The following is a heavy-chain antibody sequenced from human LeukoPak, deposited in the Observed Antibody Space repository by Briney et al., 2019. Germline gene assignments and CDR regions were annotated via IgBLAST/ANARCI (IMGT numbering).Heavy chain of an antibody. CDR2: INPSGGGT. V-gene: IGHV1-46*01. J-gene: IGHJ4*02. Sequence: GASVKVSCKASGYTFTGYYMHWVRQAPGQGLEWMGIINPSGGGTNYAQRFQGRVTMTRDTSTSTVYMELSSLRSEDTAVYHCAREHSTAYPFAYWGQGTLVTVSS. D-gene: IGHD2/OR15-2a*01. CDR3: AREHSTAYPFAY. CDR1: GYTFTGYY.